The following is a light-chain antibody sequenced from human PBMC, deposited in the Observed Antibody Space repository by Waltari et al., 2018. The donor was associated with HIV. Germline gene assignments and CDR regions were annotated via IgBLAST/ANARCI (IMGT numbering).Light chain of an antibody. J-gene: IGLJ3*02. CDR1: TSNIETQW. V-gene: IGLV1-47*01. Sequence: QSVLTQPPSASGTPGQTVTIPCSGSTSNIETQWVYWYQQLPGTAPKHLIYRNYKRPSGVPERFSVSKSGASASLVISGLRSEDEADYYCEAWDSTLKETLFGGGTKLTVL. CDR2: RNY. CDR3: EAWDSTLKETL.